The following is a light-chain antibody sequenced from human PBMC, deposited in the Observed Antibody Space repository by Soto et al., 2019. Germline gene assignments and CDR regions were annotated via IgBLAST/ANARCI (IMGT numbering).Light chain of an antibody. CDR3: QQYDDWPPT. CDR1: QSVSNK. Sequence: EIVMTQSPATFSVSPGERVTLSCRASQSVSNKLALYQQKPGQAPRLLIYDASGRAGSVPARLSGSGSGTEFTLTISSLQSEDFAVYFCQQYDDWPPTSGQGTKV. V-gene: IGKV3-15*01. J-gene: IGKJ1*01. CDR2: DAS.